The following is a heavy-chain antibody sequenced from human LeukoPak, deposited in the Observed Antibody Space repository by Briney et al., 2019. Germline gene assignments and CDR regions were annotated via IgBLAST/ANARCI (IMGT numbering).Heavy chain of an antibody. CDR2: IYHSGST. V-gene: IGHV4-38-2*02. CDR1: GYSISSGYY. CDR3: ASETYYYDSSGLT. J-gene: IGHJ4*02. D-gene: IGHD3-22*01. Sequence: PSETLSLTCTVSGYSISSGYYWGWIRPPPGKGLEWIGSIYHSGSTYYNPSLKSRVTISVDTSKNQFSLKLSSVTAADTAVYYCASETYYYDSSGLTWGQGTLVTVSS.